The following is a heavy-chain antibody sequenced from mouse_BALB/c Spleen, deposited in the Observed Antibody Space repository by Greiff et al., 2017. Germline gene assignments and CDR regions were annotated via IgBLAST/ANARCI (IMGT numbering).Heavy chain of an antibody. Sequence: EVQLVESGPGLVKPSQSLSLTCTVTGYSITSDYAWNWIRQFPGNKLEWMGYISYSGSTSYNPSLKSRISITRDTSKNQFFLQLNSVTTEDTATYYCARYNWDVNAMDYWGQGTSVTVSS. CDR2: ISYSGST. CDR1: GYSITSDYA. V-gene: IGHV3-2*02. CDR3: ARYNWDVNAMDY. D-gene: IGHD4-1*01. J-gene: IGHJ4*01.